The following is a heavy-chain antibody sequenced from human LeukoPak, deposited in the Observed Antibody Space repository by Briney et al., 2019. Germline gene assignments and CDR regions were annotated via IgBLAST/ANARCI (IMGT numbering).Heavy chain of an antibody. CDR1: GFTFSSYG. J-gene: IGHJ4*02. Sequence: GGSLRPSSAASGFTFSSYGMSWVRQAPGRGLGWVSAISGGGGSTYYADSVKGRFTISRDNSKNQLYLQMNCVNAEDTAVYYCAKVFSGDYVYYFDFWGQGTLVTVSS. D-gene: IGHD4-17*01. CDR3: AKVFSGDYVYYFDF. CDR2: ISGGGGST. V-gene: IGHV3-23*01.